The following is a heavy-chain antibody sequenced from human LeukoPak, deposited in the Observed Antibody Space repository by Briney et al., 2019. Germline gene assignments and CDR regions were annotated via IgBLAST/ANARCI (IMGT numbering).Heavy chain of an antibody. CDR3: ARGPHGLQLWHYFDY. Sequence: GGSLRLSRAASGFSVSDKYMTWVRQAPGKGLEWLSIIYSGGSTFYADSVKGRFTISRDTSKNTVYLEMNSLRLDDTAAYYCARGPHGLQLWHYFDYWGLGTLVTVSS. J-gene: IGHJ4*02. D-gene: IGHD5-18*01. CDR1: GFSVSDKY. CDR2: IYSGGST. V-gene: IGHV3-66*02.